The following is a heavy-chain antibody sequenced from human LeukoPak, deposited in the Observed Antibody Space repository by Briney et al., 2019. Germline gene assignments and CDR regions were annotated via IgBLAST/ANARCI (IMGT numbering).Heavy chain of an antibody. J-gene: IGHJ6*02. CDR2: IIPIVGIT. D-gene: IGHD3-10*01. V-gene: IGHV1-69*04. CDR1: GGTFSSFG. CDR3: ARGLHFTMVRGGTTNYYYGMDV. Sequence: SVKVSCRASGGTFSSFGINWVRQAPGQGLEWMGRIIPIVGITNYAQKFQGRVTIIADNSTRTAYMELSSLTSEDTAVYYCARGLHFTMVRGGTTNYYYGMDVWGQGTSVTVSS.